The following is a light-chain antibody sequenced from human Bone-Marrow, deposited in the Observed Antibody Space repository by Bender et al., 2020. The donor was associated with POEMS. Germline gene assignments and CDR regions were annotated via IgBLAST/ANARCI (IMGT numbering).Light chain of an antibody. Sequence: SALTQPASVSGSPGQSITISCTGTGSDVGGYNLISWYQQYLGKAPKIIMYDVDKRPSGVSHRFSGSKSGNTASLTISGLQAEDEADYYCCSYAGDYTYVFGSGTKVTVI. CDR3: CSYAGDYTYV. V-gene: IGLV2-23*02. CDR1: GSDVGGYNL. J-gene: IGLJ1*01. CDR2: DVD.